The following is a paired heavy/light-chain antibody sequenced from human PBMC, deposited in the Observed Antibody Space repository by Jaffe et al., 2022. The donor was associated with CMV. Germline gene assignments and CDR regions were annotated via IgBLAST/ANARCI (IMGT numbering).Heavy chain of an antibody. CDR3: ARATPYYDFWSGYYLDAFDI. D-gene: IGHD3-3*01. V-gene: IGHV3-11*01. CDR1: GFTFSDYY. Sequence: QVQLVESGGGLVKPGGSLRLSCAASGFTFSDYYMSWIRQAPGKGLEWVSYISSSGSTIYYADSVKGRFTISRDNAKNSLYLQMNSLRAEDTAVYYCARATPYYDFWSGYYLDAFDIWGQGTMVTVSS. J-gene: IGHJ3*02. CDR2: ISSSGSTI.
Light chain of an antibody. V-gene: IGKV1-39*01. CDR1: QSISSY. CDR3: QQSYSTLGT. Sequence: DIQMTQSPSSLSASVGDRVTITCRASQSISSYLNWYQQKPGKAPKLLIYAASSLQSGVPSRFSGSGSGTDFTLTISSLQPEDFATYYCQQSYSTLGTFGQGTKVEIK. CDR2: AAS. J-gene: IGKJ1*01.